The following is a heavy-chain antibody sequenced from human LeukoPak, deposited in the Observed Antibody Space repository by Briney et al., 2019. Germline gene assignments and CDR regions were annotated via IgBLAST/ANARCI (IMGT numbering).Heavy chain of an antibody. CDR3: ARDGAPEAADDAFDI. D-gene: IGHD6-13*01. CDR2: IYYSGST. CDR1: GGSISSYY. J-gene: IGHJ3*02. V-gene: IGHV4-59*01. Sequence: SETLSLTCTVSGGSISSYYWSWIRQPPGKGLEWTRYIYYSGSTNYNPSLKSRVTISVDTSKNQFSLKLSSVTAADTAVYYCARDGAPEAADDAFDIWGQGTMVTVSS.